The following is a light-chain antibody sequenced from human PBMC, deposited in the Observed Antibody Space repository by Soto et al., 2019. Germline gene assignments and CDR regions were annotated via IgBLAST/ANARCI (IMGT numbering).Light chain of an antibody. Sequence: TGMTQAPLSLPVTPGEPASISCRSSQTLLYSDGDNYLDWYLQKPGQSPQLLIYLASKRASGVPDRFSASVSGTDFTLRISRVEAEDVGLYYCMQALQTPNTFGQGTRLEIK. CDR1: QTLLYSDGDNY. CDR3: MQALQTPNT. CDR2: LAS. V-gene: IGKV2-28*01. J-gene: IGKJ5*01.